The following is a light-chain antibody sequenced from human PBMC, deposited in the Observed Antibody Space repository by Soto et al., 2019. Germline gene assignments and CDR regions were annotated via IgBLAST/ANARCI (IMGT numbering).Light chain of an antibody. CDR1: QSISSW. Sequence: DIQMTQSPSTLSASVGDRVTITCRASQSISSWLAWYQQKPGKAPKLLIYDASSLESGVPSRFRGGGSGTGFTLTISSLQPDDFAAYYCQQYNSYLYTFGQGTKLEIK. J-gene: IGKJ2*01. CDR3: QQYNSYLYT. CDR2: DAS. V-gene: IGKV1-5*01.